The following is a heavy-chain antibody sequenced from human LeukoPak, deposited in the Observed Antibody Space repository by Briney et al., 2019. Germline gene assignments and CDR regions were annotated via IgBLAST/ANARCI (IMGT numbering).Heavy chain of an antibody. CDR3: ARRGYLDV. J-gene: IGHJ6*02. Sequence: PSETLSLTCTVSGGSISSSSYYWGWIRQPPGKGLEWIGNIYYSGSTYYSPSLKSRVTISVDTSKNQFSLKLSSVTAADTAVYYCARRGYLDVWGQGTTVTVSS. D-gene: IGHD2-2*01. CDR1: GGSISSSSYY. V-gene: IGHV4-39*07. CDR2: IYYSGST.